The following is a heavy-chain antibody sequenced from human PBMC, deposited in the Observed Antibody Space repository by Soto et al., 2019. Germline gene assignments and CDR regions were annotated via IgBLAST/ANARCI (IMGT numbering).Heavy chain of an antibody. D-gene: IGHD3-9*01. CDR1: CRSISGYY. J-gene: IGHJ4*02. CDR2: IYTSGTT. Sequence: LSLTCTVSCRSISGYYWSWIRQPAGERLEWIGRIYTSGTTDFNPSLKGRVTMSVDTSKNQFSLKLTSVTAADTALYYCAREDYYDTGYYVVWGQGTQVT. CDR3: AREDYYDTGYYVV. V-gene: IGHV4-4*07.